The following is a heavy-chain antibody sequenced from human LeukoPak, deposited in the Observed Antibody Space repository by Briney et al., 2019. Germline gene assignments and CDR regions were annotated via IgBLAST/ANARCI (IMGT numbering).Heavy chain of an antibody. D-gene: IGHD3-22*01. J-gene: IGHJ4*02. V-gene: IGHV3-74*01. CDR3: ARLRRNSDRSGFYYYYDN. CDR2: INGDGSST. CDR1: GFTFSSDW. Sequence: GGSLRLSCAASGFTFSSDWMHWVRQAPGKGLVCVSYINGDGSSTNYADSVRGRFTISRDNAKKTLYLQMNSLRAEDSAVYYCARLRRNSDRSGFYYYYDNWGQGTLVTVSS.